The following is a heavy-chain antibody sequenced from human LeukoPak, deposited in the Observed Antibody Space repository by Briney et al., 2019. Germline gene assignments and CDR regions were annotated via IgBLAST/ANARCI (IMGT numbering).Heavy chain of an antibody. V-gene: IGHV4-59*01. J-gene: IGHJ3*02. D-gene: IGHD2-2*01. CDR1: GGSISSYY. CDR2: IYYSGST. CDR3: ARDRGVEYQLLSGAFDI. Sequence: SETLSLTCTVSGGSISSYYWSWIRQPPGKGLEWIGYIYYSGSTNYNPSLKSRVTISVDTSKNQFSLKLSSVTAADTAVYYCARDRGVEYQLLSGAFDIWGQGTMVTVSS.